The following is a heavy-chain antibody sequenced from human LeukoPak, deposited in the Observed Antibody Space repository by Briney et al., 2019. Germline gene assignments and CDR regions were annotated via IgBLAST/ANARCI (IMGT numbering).Heavy chain of an antibody. Sequence: GGSLRLSCAASGFTFSSYGMHWVRQAPGKGLEWVAVISYDGSNKYYADSVKGRFTISRDNSKNTLYLQMNSPSAEDTAVYYCEKDLGGSGDYRPYWGQGSVVTVSS. V-gene: IGHV3-33*05. CDR3: EKDLGGSGDYRPY. J-gene: IGHJ4*02. CDR1: GFTFSSYG. D-gene: IGHD2-21*02. CDR2: ISYDGSNK.